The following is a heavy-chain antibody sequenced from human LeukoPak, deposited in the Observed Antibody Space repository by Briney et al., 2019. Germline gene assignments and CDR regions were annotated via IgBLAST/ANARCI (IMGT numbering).Heavy chain of an antibody. J-gene: IGHJ4*02. CDR1: GGSFSGYY. CDR3: ARRVPDLWFGESLGYFDY. CDR2: INHSGTT. V-gene: IGHV4-34*01. D-gene: IGHD3-10*01. Sequence: SETLSLTCAVYGGSFSGYYWTLIRQPPEKGLEWIGEINHSGTTNYNPSLKSRVTISVDTSKNQFSLKLSSVTAADTAVYYCARRVPDLWFGESLGYFDYWGQGTLVTVSS.